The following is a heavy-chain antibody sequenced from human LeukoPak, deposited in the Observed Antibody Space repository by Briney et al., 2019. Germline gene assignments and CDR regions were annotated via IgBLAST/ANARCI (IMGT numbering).Heavy chain of an antibody. CDR1: GFIVSHKY. J-gene: IGHJ4*02. CDR2: IYTGGNT. D-gene: IGHD3-22*01. V-gene: IGHV3-66*01. Sequence: GGSLRLSCAASGFIVSHKYMAWVRQAPGKGLEWLSIIYTGGNTVSAESVKGRFSISRDDSRNTVHLQMNNLRDDDTAVYYCVRGQIDLLRNYFDSWGPGTLVAVSS. CDR3: VRGQIDLLRNYFDS.